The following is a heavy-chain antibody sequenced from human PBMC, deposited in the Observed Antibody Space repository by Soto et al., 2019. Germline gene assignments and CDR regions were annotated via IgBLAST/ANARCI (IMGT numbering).Heavy chain of an antibody. CDR1: GFTFSTYS. Sequence: GGSLRLSCAASGFTFSTYSMNWVRQAPGKGLEWVSYISGSSRTIYYVDSVKGRFTISRDNAKKSLYLQMNSLRAEDTAVYYCARSGEFTEATTWVDYWGQGTLVTVSS. J-gene: IGHJ4*02. CDR2: ISGSSRTI. CDR3: ARSGEFTEATTWVDY. V-gene: IGHV3-48*04. D-gene: IGHD3-10*01.